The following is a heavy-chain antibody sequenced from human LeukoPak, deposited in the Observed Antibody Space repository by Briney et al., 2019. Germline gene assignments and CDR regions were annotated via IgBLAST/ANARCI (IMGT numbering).Heavy chain of an antibody. CDR2: IYYSGST. CDR3: ARRPIGYYGMDV. V-gene: IGHV4-59*08. Sequence: SETLSLTCTVSGGSISSYYWSWIRQPPGKGLEWIGYIYYSGSTNYNPSLKSRVTISVDTSKNQFSLKLSSVTAADTAVYYCARRPIGYYGMDVWGQGTTVTVSS. D-gene: IGHD3-10*01. J-gene: IGHJ6*02. CDR1: GGSISSYY.